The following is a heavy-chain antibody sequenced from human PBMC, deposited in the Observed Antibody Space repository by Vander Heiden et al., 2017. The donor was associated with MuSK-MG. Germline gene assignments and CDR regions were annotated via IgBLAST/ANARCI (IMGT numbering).Heavy chain of an antibody. CDR1: GFSLSTIGMG. V-gene: IGHV2-5*02. CDR2: LYWDDDK. D-gene: IGHD1-26*01. CDR3: AHRPQSGSFVDF. Sequence: QITLKGSGATPVKPLQTLTLTCTFPGFSLSTIGMGVGWIRQPSGKALEWLALLYWDDDKRYSPALKSRLTITKDTSKNQVVLTMTNMDPMDTATYFCAHRPQSGSFVDFWGQGTLVTVSS. J-gene: IGHJ4*02.